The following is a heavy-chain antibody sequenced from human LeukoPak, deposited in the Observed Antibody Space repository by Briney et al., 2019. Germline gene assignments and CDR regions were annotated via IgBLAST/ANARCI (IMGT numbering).Heavy chain of an antibody. CDR3: ARGDYESSGHYVGESS. Sequence: ASVKVSCKASGYIFTSYGISWVRQAPGQGLEWMGWFSGYNGNANYAQKVQGRVTMTTDTSTSTAYMELRSLRSDDTAVYYCARGDYESSGHYVGESSWGQGTLVTVSS. J-gene: IGHJ5*02. D-gene: IGHD3-22*01. V-gene: IGHV1-18*01. CDR1: GYIFTSYG. CDR2: FSGYNGNA.